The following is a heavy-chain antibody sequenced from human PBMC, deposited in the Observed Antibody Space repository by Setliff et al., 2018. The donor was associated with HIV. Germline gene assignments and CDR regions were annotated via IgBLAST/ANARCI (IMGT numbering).Heavy chain of an antibody. Sequence: ASVKVSCKASGYTFTGYYMHWVRQAPGQGLEWMGWINPNSGGTNYAQKFQGRVTMTRDTSISTAYMELSRLRSDDTAVYYCARGSLLGYFDWLFPDWGQGTTVTVSS. D-gene: IGHD3-9*01. CDR1: GYTFTGYY. CDR3: ARGSLLGYFDWLFPD. J-gene: IGHJ6*02. CDR2: INPNSGGT. V-gene: IGHV1-2*02.